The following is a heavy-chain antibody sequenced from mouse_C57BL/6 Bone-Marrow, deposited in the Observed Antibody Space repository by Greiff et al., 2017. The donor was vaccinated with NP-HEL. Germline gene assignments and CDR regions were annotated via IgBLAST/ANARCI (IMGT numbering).Heavy chain of an antibody. J-gene: IGHJ2*01. V-gene: IGHV1-52*01. CDR2: IDPSDSET. CDR3: ARRGEVARGGYYFDY. D-gene: IGHD1-1*01. CDR1: GYTFTSYW. Sequence: VQLQQPGAELVRPGSSVKLSCKASGYTFTSYWMHWVKQRPIQGLEWIGNIDPSDSETHYNQKFKDKATLTVDKSSSTAYMQLSSLTSEDSAVYYCARRGEVARGGYYFDYWGQGTTLTVSS.